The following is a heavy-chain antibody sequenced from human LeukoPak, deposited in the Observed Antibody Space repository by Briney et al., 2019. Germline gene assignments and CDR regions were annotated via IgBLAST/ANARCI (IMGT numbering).Heavy chain of an antibody. CDR2: ISGSGGST. CDR3: AKDGGLLWFGELPRTFYYMDV. V-gene: IGHV3-23*01. D-gene: IGHD3-10*01. J-gene: IGHJ6*03. CDR1: GFTFSSYA. Sequence: GGSLRLSCAASGFTFSSYAMNWVRQAPGKGLEWVSAISGSGGSTYYADSVKGRFTISRDNSKNTLYLQMNSLRAEDTAVYYCAKDGGLLWFGELPRTFYYMDVWGKGTTVTVSS.